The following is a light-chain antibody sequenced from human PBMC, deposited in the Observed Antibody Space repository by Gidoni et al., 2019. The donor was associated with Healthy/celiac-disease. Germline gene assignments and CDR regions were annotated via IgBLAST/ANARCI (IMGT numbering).Light chain of an antibody. CDR1: QSISSW. J-gene: IGKJ2*01. CDR2: DAS. Sequence: DIQMTQSPSTLSASVGDRVTITCRASQSISSWLAWYQQKPGKAPKLLIYDASSLESGVPSRFSSSGSGTEFTLTISSLQPDDFATYYCQQYNSYSVDTFGQGTKLEIK. CDR3: QQYNSYSVDT. V-gene: IGKV1-5*01.